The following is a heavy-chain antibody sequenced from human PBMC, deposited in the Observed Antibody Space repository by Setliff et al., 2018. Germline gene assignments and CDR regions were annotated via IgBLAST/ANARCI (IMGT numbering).Heavy chain of an antibody. Sequence: SETLSLTCTVSGGSISEPNYYWSWIRQPVGKGLEWIGYIYYSGSTNYNPSLKSRVTISVDTSNNSFSLNLFSVTAADTAVYYCAGRDYSGGDSWGHGTLVTVSS. J-gene: IGHJ5*01. CDR3: AGRDYSGGDS. CDR1: GGSISEPNYY. V-gene: IGHV4-61*10. D-gene: IGHD4-4*01. CDR2: IYYSGST.